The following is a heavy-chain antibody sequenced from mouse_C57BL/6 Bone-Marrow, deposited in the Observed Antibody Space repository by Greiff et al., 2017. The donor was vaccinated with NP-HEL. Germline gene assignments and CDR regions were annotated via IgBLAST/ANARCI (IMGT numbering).Heavy chain of an antibody. J-gene: IGHJ4*01. D-gene: IGHD1-1*01. V-gene: IGHV1-62-2*01. Sequence: QVQLQQSGAELVKPGASVKLSCKASGYTFTEYTIHWVKQRSGQGLEWIGWFYPGSGSIKYNEKFKDKATLTADKSSSTVYMELSRLTSEDSAVYFCARHEANYGSSYRDYYAMDYWGQGTSVTVSS. CDR1: GYTFTEYT. CDR2: FYPGSGSI. CDR3: ARHEANYGSSYRDYYAMDY.